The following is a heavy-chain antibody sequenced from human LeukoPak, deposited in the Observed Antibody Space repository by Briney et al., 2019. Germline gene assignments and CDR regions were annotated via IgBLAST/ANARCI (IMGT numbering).Heavy chain of an antibody. D-gene: IGHD3-22*01. CDR2: ISWNSGSI. CDR1: GFTFDDYA. J-gene: IGHJ5*02. CDR3: AKDLHTYYYDSSGYPRGYWFDP. Sequence: GGSLRLSCAASGFTFDDYAMPWVRQALGKGLEWVSGISWNSGSIGYADSVKGRFTISRDNAKNSLYLQMNSLRAEDTALYYCAKDLHTYYYDSSGYPRGYWFDPWGQGTLVTVSS. V-gene: IGHV3-9*01.